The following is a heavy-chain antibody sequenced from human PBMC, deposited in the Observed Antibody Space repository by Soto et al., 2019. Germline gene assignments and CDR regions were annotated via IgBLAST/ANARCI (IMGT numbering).Heavy chain of an antibody. V-gene: IGHV4-59*08. J-gene: IGHJ4*02. D-gene: IGHD4-17*01. CDR1: GGSISSYY. CDR2: IYYSGST. Sequence: SETLSLTCTVSGGSISSYYWSWIRQPPGKGLEWIGYIYYSGSTNYNPSLKSRVTISVDTSKNQFSLKLSSVTAADTAVYYCAMVTTDDYYFDYWGQGTLVTVSS. CDR3: AMVTTDDYYFDY.